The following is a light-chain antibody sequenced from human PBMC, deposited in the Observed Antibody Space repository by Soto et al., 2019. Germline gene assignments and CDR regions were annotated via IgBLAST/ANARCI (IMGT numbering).Light chain of an antibody. J-gene: IGKJ2*01. CDR1: QSISSW. Sequence: DIQMTQSPSTRSASVGDRVTITCRASQSISSWLAWYQQKPGKAPKLLIYDASSLESGVPSRFSGSGSGTEVTLTISSLQPGDFATYYCQQYNSYPYTCGQGTKLEIK. CDR2: DAS. CDR3: QQYNSYPYT. V-gene: IGKV1-5*01.